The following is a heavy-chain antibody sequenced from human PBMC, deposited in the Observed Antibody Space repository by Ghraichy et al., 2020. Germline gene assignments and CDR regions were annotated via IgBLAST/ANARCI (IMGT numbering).Heavy chain of an antibody. J-gene: IGHJ4*02. CDR2: VSHDGTVT. CDR1: GFTFSSYG. Sequence: GGSLRLSYAAAGFTFSSYGMEWVRQAPGKGLEWVAVVSHDGTVTYYKDSVKGRFTISRDNSENTLYLQMNSLRPEDTAVYYCAKDRNRYASSSFDYWGQGTLVAVSS. CDR3: AKDRNRYASSSFDY. V-gene: IGHV3-30*18. D-gene: IGHD6-6*01.